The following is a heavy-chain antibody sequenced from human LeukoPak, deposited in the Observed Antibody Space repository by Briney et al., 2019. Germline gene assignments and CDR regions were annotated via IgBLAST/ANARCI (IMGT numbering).Heavy chain of an antibody. CDR3: ARSLENSHYYYGMDV. D-gene: IGHD1/OR15-1a*01. CDR1: GYTFTSYG. V-gene: IGHV1-18*01. CDR2: ISAYNGNT. Sequence: ASVKVSCKASGYTFTSYGISWVRQAPGQGLEWMGWISAYNGNTNYAQKLQGRVTITADESTSTAYMELSSLRSEDTAVYYCARSLENSHYYYGMDVWGQGTTVTVSS. J-gene: IGHJ6*02.